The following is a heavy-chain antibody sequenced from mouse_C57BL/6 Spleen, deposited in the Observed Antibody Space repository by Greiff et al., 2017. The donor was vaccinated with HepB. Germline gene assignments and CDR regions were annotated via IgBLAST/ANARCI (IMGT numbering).Heavy chain of an antibody. J-gene: IGHJ1*03. CDR2: ISSGGDYI. CDR3: TRDQTGHWYFDV. V-gene: IGHV5-9-1*02. D-gene: IGHD4-1*01. CDR1: GFTFSSYA. Sequence: EVHLVESGAGLVKPGGSLKLSCAASGFTFSSYAMSWVRQTPEQRLEWVAYISSGGDYIYYADTVKGRFTISRDNARNTLYLQMSSLKSEDTAMYYCTRDQTGHWYFDVWGTGTTVTVSS.